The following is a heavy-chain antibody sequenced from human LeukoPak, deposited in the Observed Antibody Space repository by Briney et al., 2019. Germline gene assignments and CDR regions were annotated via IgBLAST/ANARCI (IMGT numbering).Heavy chain of an antibody. CDR1: GGTLSSNA. V-gene: IGHV1-69*13. CDR2: IIPIFGTA. CDR3: AREIEVTGTTVWFDP. J-gene: IGHJ5*02. Sequence: SAKVSCKASGGTLSSNAISWVRQAPGQGLEWMGGIIPIFGTANYAQKFQGRVTITADESTSTAYMELSSLRSEDTAVYYCAREIEVTGTTVWFDPWGQRTLVTVSS. D-gene: IGHD1-20*01.